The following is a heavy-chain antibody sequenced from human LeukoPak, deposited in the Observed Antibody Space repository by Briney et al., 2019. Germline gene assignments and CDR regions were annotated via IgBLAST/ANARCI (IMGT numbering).Heavy chain of an antibody. CDR3: ARVEYSSGWYFDY. CDR1: GYSISSGYY. V-gene: IGHV4-38-2*01. Sequence: KPSETLSLTCAVSGYSISSGYYWGWIRQPPGKGLGWIGSIYHSGSTYYNPSLKSRVTISVDTSKNQFSLKLSSVTAADTAVYYCARVEYSSGWYFDYWGQGTLVTVSS. J-gene: IGHJ4*02. D-gene: IGHD6-19*01. CDR2: IYHSGST.